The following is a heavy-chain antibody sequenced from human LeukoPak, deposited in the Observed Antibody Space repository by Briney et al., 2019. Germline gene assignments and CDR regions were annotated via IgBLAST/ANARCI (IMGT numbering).Heavy chain of an antibody. J-gene: IGHJ4*02. D-gene: IGHD5-24*01. Sequence: PSETLSLTCTVSDGAIAGYSWSWIRQAPGKGLEWIGYIYYSGDTNYNPSLKSRVTVSVDTSKNQFSLKLTSVTAADTAVYYCARFELGTIRTYWGQGTLVTVSS. V-gene: IGHV4-59*01. CDR3: ARFELGTIRTY. CDR2: IYYSGDT. CDR1: DGAIAGYS.